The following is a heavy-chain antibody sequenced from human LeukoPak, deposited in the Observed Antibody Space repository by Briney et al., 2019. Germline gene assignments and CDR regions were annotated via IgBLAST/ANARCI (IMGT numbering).Heavy chain of an antibody. J-gene: IGHJ4*02. D-gene: IGHD3-22*01. CDR2: ISYDGSNK. Sequence: GGSLRLSCSASGSTFSSYAMHWVPEAPGKGLEWVAVISYDGSNKYSADSVKGRFTIYRDNSKNTLYLQMNRLRAEDTAVYYCAKVYDTGTDYPLGYWAQGTLVTVSS. CDR3: AKVYDTGTDYPLGY. CDR1: GSTFSSYA. V-gene: IGHV3-30-3*01.